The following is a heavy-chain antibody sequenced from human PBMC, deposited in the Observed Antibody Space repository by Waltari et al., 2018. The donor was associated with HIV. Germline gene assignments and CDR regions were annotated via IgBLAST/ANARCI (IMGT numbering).Heavy chain of an antibody. V-gene: IGHV3-33*01. D-gene: IGHD6-13*01. CDR3: AMTPTGYSSDY. J-gene: IGHJ4*02. CDR1: GFTFSSYG. Sequence: GRSLRLSCAASGFTFSSYGMHWVRQAPGKGLEWVAVIWYDGSNKNYADSVKGRFTISRDNSKNTLYLQMNGLRAGDTAVYYCAMTPTGYSSDYWGQGTLVAVSS. CDR2: IWYDGSNK.